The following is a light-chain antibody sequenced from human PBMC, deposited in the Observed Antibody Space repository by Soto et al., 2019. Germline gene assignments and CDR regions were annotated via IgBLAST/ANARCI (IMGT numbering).Light chain of an antibody. CDR1: NSDVGSFNY. J-gene: IGLJ1*01. Sequence: QSVLTQPASVSGSPVQSIAITCTGTNSDVGSFNYVSWYQQHPDKAPKLMIYEVSNRPSGVSNRFSGSKSVNTATLTISGLQTEDEADYYCSSYTTSSTRVFGTGTKVTVL. CDR3: SSYTTSSTRV. CDR2: EVS. V-gene: IGLV2-14*03.